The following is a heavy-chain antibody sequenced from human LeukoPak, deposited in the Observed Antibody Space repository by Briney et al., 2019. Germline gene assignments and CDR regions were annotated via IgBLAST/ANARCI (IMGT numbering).Heavy chain of an antibody. CDR1: GLTFSSYW. V-gene: IGHV3-13*01. J-gene: IGHJ3*02. CDR2: FGSTGNT. Sequence: GGSLRLSCAASGLTFSSYWMHWVRQVPGKGLVWVSAFGSTGNTYYSGAVKGRFTVSRENAKNSFYLQMNSLRAGDTAVYYCAREGYDEAFDIWGHGTMVTVSS. CDR3: AREGYDEAFDI. D-gene: IGHD2-15*01.